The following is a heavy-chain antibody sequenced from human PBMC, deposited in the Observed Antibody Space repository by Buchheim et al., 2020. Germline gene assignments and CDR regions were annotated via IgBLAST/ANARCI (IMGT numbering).Heavy chain of an antibody. CDR2: IDPSDSYT. J-gene: IGHJ4*02. V-gene: IGHV5-10-1*01. CDR1: GYSFTSYW. CDR3: ARHVHLCSGGSCYSDLSDY. Sequence: EVQLVQSGAEVKKPGESLRISCKGSGYSFTSYWISWVRQMPGKGLEWMGRIDPSDSYTNYSPSFQGHVTISADKSISTSSPQWSSLKASDTAMYYCARHVHLCSGGSCYSDLSDYWGQGTL. D-gene: IGHD2-15*01.